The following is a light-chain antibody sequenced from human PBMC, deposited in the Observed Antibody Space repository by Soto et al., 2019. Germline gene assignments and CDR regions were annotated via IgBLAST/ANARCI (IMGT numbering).Light chain of an antibody. J-gene: IGKJ3*01. V-gene: IGKV1-5*03. CDR2: KAS. Sequence: DIQMTQNTSTLSASVGDRLTITCRASQSISNWLAWYQQKPGKAPKLLIYKASALESGVPSRFSGSGSGTEFTLTISSLQPDDFATYYCQQYHSFSPLTFGPGTKVDIK. CDR1: QSISNW. CDR3: QQYHSFSPLT.